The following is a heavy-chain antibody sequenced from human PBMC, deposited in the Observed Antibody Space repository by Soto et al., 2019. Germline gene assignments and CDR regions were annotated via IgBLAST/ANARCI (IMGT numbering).Heavy chain of an antibody. CDR1: GFTFSSYS. Sequence: GGSLRLSCAASGFTFSSYSMNWVRQAPGKGLEWVSYISTSSSTIYYADSVKGRFTISRDNAMNSLYLQMNSLRPEDTAVYYCARGRGDLNWFDPWGQGTLVTVSS. V-gene: IGHV3-48*01. D-gene: IGHD2-21*01. CDR2: ISTSSSTI. CDR3: ARGRGDLNWFDP. J-gene: IGHJ5*02.